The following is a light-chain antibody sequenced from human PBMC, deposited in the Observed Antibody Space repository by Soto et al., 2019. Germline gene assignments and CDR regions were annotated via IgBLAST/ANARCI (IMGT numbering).Light chain of an antibody. J-gene: IGKJ1*01. CDR1: QSISSW. CDR2: DAS. Sequence: DIQMTKFPSTLSASVGDRVTITCRASQSISSWLAWYQQKPWKAPKLLIYDASSLESGVPSRYSDSGSGTEFTLTISRLQTDDFATYYCHQYNSYSGPCGQATKVQIQ. CDR3: HQYNSYSGP. V-gene: IGKV1-5*01.